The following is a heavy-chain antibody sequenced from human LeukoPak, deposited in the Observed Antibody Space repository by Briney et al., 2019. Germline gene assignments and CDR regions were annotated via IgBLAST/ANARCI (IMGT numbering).Heavy chain of an antibody. J-gene: IGHJ4*02. D-gene: IGHD1-14*01. CDR2: ISSSSSYI. Sequence: GGSLRLSCAASGFTFSSYGMNWVRQAPGKGLEWVSSISSSSSYIYYADSVKGRFTISRDNAKNSLYLQMNSLRAEDTAVYYCAKTEQTGTPDYWGQGTLVTVSS. CDR1: GFTFSSYG. V-gene: IGHV3-21*01. CDR3: AKTEQTGTPDY.